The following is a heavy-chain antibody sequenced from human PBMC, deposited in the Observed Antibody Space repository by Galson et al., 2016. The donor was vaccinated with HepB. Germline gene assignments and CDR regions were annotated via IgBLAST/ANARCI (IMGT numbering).Heavy chain of an antibody. Sequence: SLRLSCAASGFTFKSYALNWVRQAPGKGLEWVSAISATGGSAYYADSVKGRFTISRDNSKNTLYLQMNSLRAEDTAVYFCAADYHDTYFDPWGQGTLVTVSS. D-gene: IGHD3-16*02. J-gene: IGHJ5*02. CDR2: ISATGGSA. CDR1: GFTFKSYA. V-gene: IGHV3-23*01. CDR3: AADYHDTYFDP.